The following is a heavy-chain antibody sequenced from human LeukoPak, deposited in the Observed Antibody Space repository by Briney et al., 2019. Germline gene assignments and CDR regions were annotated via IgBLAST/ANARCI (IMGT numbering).Heavy chain of an antibody. J-gene: IGHJ6*03. CDR2: ISAYYGNT. Sequence: ASVKVSCKASGYTFTSYGISWVRQAPGQGLEWMGWISAYYGNTNYAQKLQGRVTMTTDTSTSTAYMELRRLRSDDTAVYYCARDGSYYDFWSGYSPETHYYYMDVWGKGTTVTVSS. V-gene: IGHV1-18*01. D-gene: IGHD3-3*01. CDR3: ARDGSYYDFWSGYSPETHYYYMDV. CDR1: GYTFTSYG.